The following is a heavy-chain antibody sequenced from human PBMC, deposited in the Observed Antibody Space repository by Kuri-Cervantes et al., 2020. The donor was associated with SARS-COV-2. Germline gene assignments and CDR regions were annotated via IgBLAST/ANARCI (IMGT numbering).Heavy chain of an antibody. CDR3: ARNGVVVPAAISDWNLGY. Sequence: ASVKVSCKASGYTFTSYGISWVRQAPGQGLEWMGWISAYNGNTNYAQKLQGRVTMTTDTSTSTAYMELRSLRSDDTAVYYCARNGVVVPAAISDWNLGYWGQGTLVTVSS. J-gene: IGHJ4*02. CDR1: GYTFTSYG. V-gene: IGHV1-18*04. CDR2: ISAYNGNT. D-gene: IGHD2-2*02.